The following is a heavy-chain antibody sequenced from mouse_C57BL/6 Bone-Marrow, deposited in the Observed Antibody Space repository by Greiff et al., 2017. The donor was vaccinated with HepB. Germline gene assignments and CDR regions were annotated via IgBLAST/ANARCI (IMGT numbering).Heavy chain of an antibody. V-gene: IGHV3-1*01. Sequence: EVQLQQSGPGMVKPSQSLSLTCTVTGYSITSGYDWHWIRHFPGNKLEWMGYISYSGSTNYNPSLKSRISITHDTSKNHFFLKLNSVTTEDTATYYCARDDGKSLAYWGQGTTLTVSS. CDR1: GYSITSGYD. J-gene: IGHJ2*01. CDR2: ISYSGST. CDR3: ARDDGKSLAY. D-gene: IGHD1-1*01.